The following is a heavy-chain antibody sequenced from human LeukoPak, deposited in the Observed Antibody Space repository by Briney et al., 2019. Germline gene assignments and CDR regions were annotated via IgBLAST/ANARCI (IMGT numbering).Heavy chain of an antibody. CDR3: ARPYYYDSSGYYEYFQH. CDR1: GYTFTGYY. CDR2: INPNSVGT. V-gene: IGHV1-2*02. Sequence: ASVKVSCKASGYTFTGYYMHWVRQAPGQGLEWMGWINPNSVGTNYAQKFQGRVTMTRDTSISTAYMELSRLRSDDTAVYYCARPYYYDSSGYYEYFQHWGQGTLVTVSS. J-gene: IGHJ1*01. D-gene: IGHD3-22*01.